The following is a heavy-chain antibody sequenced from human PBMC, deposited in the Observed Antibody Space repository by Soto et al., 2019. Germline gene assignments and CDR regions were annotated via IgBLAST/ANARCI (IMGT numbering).Heavy chain of an antibody. Sequence: ASVKVSCKASGYTFTSYDMHWVRQAPGQELEWMGIINPSGGSTSYAQKFQGRVTMTRDTSTSTVYMELSGLRSEDTAVYYCARVYYYDSSGYYYYWFDPRGQGTLVTVSS. CDR1: GYTFTSYD. CDR3: ARVYYYDSSGYYYYWFDP. J-gene: IGHJ5*02. D-gene: IGHD3-22*01. V-gene: IGHV1-46*01. CDR2: INPSGGST.